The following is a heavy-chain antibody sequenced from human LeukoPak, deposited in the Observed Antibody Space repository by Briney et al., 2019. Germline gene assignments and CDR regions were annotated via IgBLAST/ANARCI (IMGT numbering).Heavy chain of an antibody. CDR3: ARGIFSAAGTWGDY. J-gene: IGHJ4*02. D-gene: IGHD6-13*01. Sequence: ASVKVSCKASGYTFTCYYMHWVRQAPGQGLEWMGWINPNSGGTNYAQKFQGRVTMTRDTSISTAYMELSRLRSDDTAVYYCARGIFSAAGTWGDYWGQGTLVTVSS. CDR1: GYTFTCYY. V-gene: IGHV1-2*02. CDR2: INPNSGGT.